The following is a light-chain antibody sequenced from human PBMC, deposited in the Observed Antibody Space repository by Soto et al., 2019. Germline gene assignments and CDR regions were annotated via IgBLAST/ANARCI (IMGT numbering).Light chain of an antibody. CDR1: QSISSW. Sequence: DIQMTQSPSTLSASVGDRVTITCRASQSISSWLAWYQQKPGKAPKLLIYDASSLESGVPSRFSDSGSGTEFTLTISSLQTDDFATYYCQQYNSYSLFGPGTKVDIK. J-gene: IGKJ3*01. CDR3: QQYNSYSL. V-gene: IGKV1-5*01. CDR2: DAS.